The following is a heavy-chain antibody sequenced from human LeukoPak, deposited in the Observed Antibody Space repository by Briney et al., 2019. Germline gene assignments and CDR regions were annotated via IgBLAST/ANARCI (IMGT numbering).Heavy chain of an antibody. V-gene: IGHV3-15*01. D-gene: IGHD2-21*02. CDR2: IKSKTDGGTT. CDR3: TTEGGPYCGGDCYFFDY. CDR1: GFTFSNAW. Sequence: GGSLRLSCAASGFTFSNAWMSWVRQAPGKGLEWVGRIKSKTDGGTTDYAAPVKGRFTISRDDSKNTLYLQMNSPKTEDTAVYYCTTEGGPYCGGDCYFFDYWGQGTLVTVSS. J-gene: IGHJ4*02.